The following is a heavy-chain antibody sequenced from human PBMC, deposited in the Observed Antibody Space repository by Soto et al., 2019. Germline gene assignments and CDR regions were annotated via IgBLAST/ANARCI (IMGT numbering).Heavy chain of an antibody. CDR1: GGTFSSYT. CDR2: IIPILGIA. D-gene: IGHD2-21*01. J-gene: IGHJ4*02. V-gene: IGHV1-69*02. CDR3: ARSPPNGDWGPFDY. Sequence: QVQLVQSGAEVKKPGSSVKVSCKASGGTFSSYTISWVRQAPGQGLEWMGRIIPILGIANYAQKFQGRVTITADKSTSTAYMELSSLRSEDTDVYYCARSPPNGDWGPFDYWGQGTLVTVSS.